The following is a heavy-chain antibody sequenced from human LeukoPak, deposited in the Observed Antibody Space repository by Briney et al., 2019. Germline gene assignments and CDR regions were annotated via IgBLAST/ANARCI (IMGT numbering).Heavy chain of an antibody. CDR2: INPNSGGT. CDR3: ARARFGSKNWFDP. V-gene: IGHV1-2*02. J-gene: IGHJ5*02. D-gene: IGHD6-13*01. CDR1: GYTFTGYY. Sequence: GASVKVSCEASGYTFTGYYMHWVRQAPGQGLEWMGWINPNSGGTNYAQKFQGRVTMTRDTSISTAYMELSRLRSDDTAVYYCARARFGSKNWFDPWGQGTLVTVSS.